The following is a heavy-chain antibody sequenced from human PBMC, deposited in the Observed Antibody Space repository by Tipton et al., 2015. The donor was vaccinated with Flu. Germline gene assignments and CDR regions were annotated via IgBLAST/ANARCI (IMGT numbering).Heavy chain of an antibody. CDR3: ARDRGWPASLDY. CDR2: SYYSGST. Sequence: TLSLTCSVSGGSISYYYWNWIRQPPGKGLEWIGFSYYSGSTSYNPSLQSRVTISVDTSRNQFSLNLKSVTAADTAVYYCARDRGWPASLDYWGQRILVTVPS. J-gene: IGHJ4*02. CDR1: GGSISYYY. V-gene: IGHV4-59*01. D-gene: IGHD3-10*01.